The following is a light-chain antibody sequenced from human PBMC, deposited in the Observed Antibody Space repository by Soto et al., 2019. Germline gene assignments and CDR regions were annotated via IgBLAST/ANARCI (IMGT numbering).Light chain of an antibody. CDR3: RVWDGGSDHVV. J-gene: IGLJ2*01. CDR2: DDS. Sequence: SYELTQSPSVSVAPGQTARITCEADNIRSRSVLWYQQRPGQAPVLVVHDDSDRPSGIPERFSGSNSGNTATLTISRVEVGDEADYYCRVWDGGSDHVVFGGGTKLTVL. V-gene: IGLV3-21*02. CDR1: NIRSRS.